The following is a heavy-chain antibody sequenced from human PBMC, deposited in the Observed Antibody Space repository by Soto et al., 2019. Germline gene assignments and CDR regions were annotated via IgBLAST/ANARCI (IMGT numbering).Heavy chain of an antibody. D-gene: IGHD4-17*01. V-gene: IGHV4-59*01. CDR2: VYYTGAT. Sequence: SETLSLTCTVSGGSIGSYHWSWVRQPPGKGLEWIASVYYTGATNYNPSLGSRVTISIDAPENQISLKLTSVTAADTAFYYCARDTVLTGMFDLWGQGTLVTVSS. J-gene: IGHJ5*02. CDR3: ARDTVLTGMFDL. CDR1: GGSIGSYH.